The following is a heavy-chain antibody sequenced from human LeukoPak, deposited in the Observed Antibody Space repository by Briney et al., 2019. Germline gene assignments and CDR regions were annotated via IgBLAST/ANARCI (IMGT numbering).Heavy chain of an antibody. J-gene: IGHJ3*02. Sequence: ETLSLTCTVSGYSISSGYYWGWIRQPPGKGLEWVSAISGSGGSTYYADSVKGRFTISRDNSKNTLYLQMNSLRAEDTAVYYCAKDRGGLLWFGELPFDAFDIWGQGTMVTVSS. V-gene: IGHV3-23*01. CDR1: GYSISSGYY. CDR3: AKDRGGLLWFGELPFDAFDI. CDR2: ISGSGGST. D-gene: IGHD3-10*01.